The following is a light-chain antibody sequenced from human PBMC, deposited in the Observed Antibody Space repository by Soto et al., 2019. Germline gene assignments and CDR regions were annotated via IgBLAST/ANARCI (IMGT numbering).Light chain of an antibody. V-gene: IGKV1-16*01. Sequence: DIQMTQSPPSLSAYVGDRVTITCRASQDISNYLAWFQQKPGKAPKSLISRGSNLQSGVPSRFSGSGSRTDFTLTISNLPPEDVATYYCQQYSTCPMTFGQGTRLEIK. CDR1: QDISNY. CDR3: QQYSTCPMT. J-gene: IGKJ5*01. CDR2: RGS.